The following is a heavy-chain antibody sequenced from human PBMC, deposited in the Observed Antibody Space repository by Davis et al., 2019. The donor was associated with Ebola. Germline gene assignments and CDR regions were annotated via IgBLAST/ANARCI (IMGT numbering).Heavy chain of an antibody. CDR1: GYTFSSYA. Sequence: GESLKISCAASGYTFSSYAMHWVRQAPGKGLEWVAVISYDGSNKYYADSVKGRFTISRDNSKNSLYLQMNSLRAEDTALYYCAKGHSSGWYVFDYWGQGTLVTVSS. V-gene: IGHV3-30-3*01. D-gene: IGHD6-19*01. J-gene: IGHJ4*02. CDR2: ISYDGSNK. CDR3: AKGHSSGWYVFDY.